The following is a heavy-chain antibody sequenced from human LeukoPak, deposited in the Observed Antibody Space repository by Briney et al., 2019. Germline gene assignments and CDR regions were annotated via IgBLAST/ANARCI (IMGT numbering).Heavy chain of an antibody. CDR1: GGTFSSYA. CDR2: IITIFGTA. Sequence: VASVKVSCKASGGTFSSYAISWVRQAPGQGLEWMGGIITIFGTANYAQKFQGRVTITTDESTSTAYMELSSLRSEDTAVYYCARGSAFYDSSGYLSYYFDYWGQGTLVTVSS. V-gene: IGHV1-69*05. CDR3: ARGSAFYDSSGYLSYYFDY. J-gene: IGHJ4*02. D-gene: IGHD3-22*01.